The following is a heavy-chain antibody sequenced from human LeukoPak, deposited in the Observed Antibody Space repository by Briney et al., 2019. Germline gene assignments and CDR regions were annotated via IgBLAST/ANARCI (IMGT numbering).Heavy chain of an antibody. CDR3: AREPWGGYSYVPSSWDY. D-gene: IGHD5-18*01. CDR2: ISAYNGNT. CDR1: GHTFTSYG. Sequence: ASVKVSCKASGHTFTSYGISWVRQAPGQGLEWMGWISAYNGNTNYAQKLQGRVTMTTDTSTSTAYMELRSLRSDDTAVYYCAREPWGGYSYVPSSWDYWGQGTLVTVSS. V-gene: IGHV1-18*01. J-gene: IGHJ4*02.